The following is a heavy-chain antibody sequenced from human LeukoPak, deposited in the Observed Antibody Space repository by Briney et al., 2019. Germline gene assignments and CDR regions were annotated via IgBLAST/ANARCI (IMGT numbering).Heavy chain of an antibody. CDR1: GGSISSYY. CDR3: AKDHRSYYYGSGSYCHY. Sequence: PSETLSLTCTVSGGSISSYYWSWIRQPPGKGLEWLGYIYYSGSTNYNPSLKSRVTMSVDTSKNQFSLKLSSVTAEDTAVYYCAKDHRSYYYGSGSYCHYWGQGTLVTVSS. CDR2: IYYSGST. V-gene: IGHV4-59*12. J-gene: IGHJ4*02. D-gene: IGHD3-10*01.